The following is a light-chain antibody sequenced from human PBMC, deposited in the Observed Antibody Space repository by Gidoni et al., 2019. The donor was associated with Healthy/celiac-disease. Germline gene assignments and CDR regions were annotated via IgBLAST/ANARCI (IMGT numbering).Light chain of an antibody. CDR1: HSITSY. V-gene: IGKV1-39*01. CDR2: AAS. CDR3: QQCYSTPPT. J-gene: IGKJ2*01. Sequence: IQMTHTPSSLSPSVGDRDTITCRASHSITSYLNWYQQKPGKAPKLLISAASSLHSGVPARFSGSGSGTDFTLTISSLQPEDFATYYFQQCYSTPPTFGQGTKLEIK.